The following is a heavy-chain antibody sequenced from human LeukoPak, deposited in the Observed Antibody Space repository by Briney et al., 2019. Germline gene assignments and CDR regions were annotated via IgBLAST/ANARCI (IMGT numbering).Heavy chain of an antibody. V-gene: IGHV3-30*18. CDR3: AKEGLVGATNY. CDR1: GFTFSSYG. CDR2: ISYDGSNK. J-gene: IGHJ4*02. D-gene: IGHD1-26*01. Sequence: PGGSLRLSCAASGFTFSSYGMHWARQAPGKGLEWVAVISYDGSNKYYADSVKGRFTISRDNSKNTLYLQMNSLRAEDTAVYYCAKEGLVGATNYWGQGTLVTVSS.